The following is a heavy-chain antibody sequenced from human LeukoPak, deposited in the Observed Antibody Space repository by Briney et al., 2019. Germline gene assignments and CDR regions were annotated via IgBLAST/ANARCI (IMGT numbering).Heavy chain of an antibody. CDR3: AKDRFSSTSCLFDY. Sequence: GGSLRLSCAASGFTFSSYAMSWVRQAPGKGLEWVSAISDSGVRTYYADSVKGRFTISRDNAKNSLYLQMNSLRAEDMALYYCAKDRFSSTSCLFDYWGQGTLVTVSS. CDR1: GFTFSSYA. V-gene: IGHV3-23*01. D-gene: IGHD2-2*01. J-gene: IGHJ4*02. CDR2: ISDSGVRT.